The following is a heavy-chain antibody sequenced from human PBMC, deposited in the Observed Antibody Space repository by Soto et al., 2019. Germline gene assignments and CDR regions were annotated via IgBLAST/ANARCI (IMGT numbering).Heavy chain of an antibody. J-gene: IGHJ5*02. D-gene: IGHD2-2*01. V-gene: IGHV4-39*07. CDR2: LYYSDYT. Sequence: PSETLSLTCSVSGGSITSNNNYWGWIRQPPGKGLEWIGSLYYSDYTDSNPSLRSRVTISVDTSKNQFSLKVSSVTAADTAVYYCARVPDRWGQGTLVTVSS. CDR3: ARVPDR. CDR1: GGSITSNNNY.